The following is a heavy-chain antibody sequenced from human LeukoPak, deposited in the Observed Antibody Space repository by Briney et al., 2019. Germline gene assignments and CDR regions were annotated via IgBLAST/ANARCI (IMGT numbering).Heavy chain of an antibody. CDR3: CRPAVAGYDY. V-gene: IGHV1-2*06. CDR1: LYTFNGYY. D-gene: IGHD6-19*01. J-gene: IGHJ4*02. Sequence: ASVKVSCKASLYTFNGYYMHWVRQAPGQGLEWMERINLNSGGTNYAQKLQGRVTITRGTSISPAYTELRSLSCDGTAGDYFCRPAVAGYDYWGQGTLVTVSS. CDR2: INLNSGGT.